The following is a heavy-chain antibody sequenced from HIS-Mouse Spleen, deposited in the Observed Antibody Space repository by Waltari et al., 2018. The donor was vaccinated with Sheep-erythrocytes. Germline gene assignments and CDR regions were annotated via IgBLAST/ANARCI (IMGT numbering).Heavy chain of an antibody. J-gene: IGHJ4*02. V-gene: IGHV2-26*01. CDR3: ARITSYYDFWSTYNKYYFDY. CDR1: GFSLRNARMG. D-gene: IGHD3-3*01. Sequence: QVTLKESGPVLVKPTETLTLTCTVSGFSLRNARMGVSWIRQPPGKALEWLAHIFSNDEKSYSTSLKSRLTISKDTSKSQVVLTMTNMDPVDTATYYCARITSYYDFWSTYNKYYFDYWGQGTLVTVSS. CDR2: IFSNDEK.